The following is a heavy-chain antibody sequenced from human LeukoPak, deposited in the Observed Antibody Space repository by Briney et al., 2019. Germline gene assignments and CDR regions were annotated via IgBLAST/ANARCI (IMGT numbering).Heavy chain of an antibody. CDR1: GYTFTSYD. CDR3: ARDRANIVATIVWYFDL. D-gene: IGHD5-12*01. V-gene: IGHV1-8*01. Sequence: ASVKVSCKASGYTFTSYDINWVRQAPGQGLEWMGWMNPNSGNTGYAQKFQGRVTMTRNTSISTAYMELSSLRSEDTAVYYCARDRANIVATIVWYFDLWGRGTLVTVSS. J-gene: IGHJ2*01. CDR2: MNPNSGNT.